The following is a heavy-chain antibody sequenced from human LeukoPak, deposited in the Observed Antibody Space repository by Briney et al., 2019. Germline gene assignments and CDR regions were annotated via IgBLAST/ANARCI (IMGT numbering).Heavy chain of an antibody. CDR1: GFTFSNYA. J-gene: IGHJ3*02. CDR2: ISCSGGRT. D-gene: IGHD1-1*01. Sequence: GGSLRLSCAASGFTFSNYAMSWVRRAPGKGLEWVSAISCSGGRTYYADSVKGRFTISRDNSKNTLYLQMNSLRAEDTAVYYCALNGREVPSGAFDIWGQGTMVTVSS. V-gene: IGHV3-23*01. CDR3: ALNGREVPSGAFDI.